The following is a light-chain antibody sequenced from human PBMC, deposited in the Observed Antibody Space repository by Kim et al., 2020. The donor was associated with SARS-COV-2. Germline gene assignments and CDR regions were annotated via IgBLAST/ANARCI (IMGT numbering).Light chain of an antibody. J-gene: IGLJ1*01. V-gene: IGLV3-1*01. Sequence: SYELTQPPSVSVSPGQTASITCSGDKLGDKYACWYQQKPGQSPVLVIYQDSKRPSGIPERFSGSNSGNTATLTISGTQAMDEADYYCQAWDSSTPCYVFGTGTKVTVL. CDR1: KLGDKY. CDR3: QAWDSSTPCYV. CDR2: QDS.